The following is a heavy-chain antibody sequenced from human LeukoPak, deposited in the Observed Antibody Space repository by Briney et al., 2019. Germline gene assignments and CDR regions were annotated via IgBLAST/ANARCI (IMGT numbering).Heavy chain of an antibody. Sequence: GGSLRLSCAASGFTFSSYSMNWVRQAPGKGLEWVSSISSSSSYIYYADSVKGRFTISRDNSKNTLYLQMNSLRAEDTAVYYCAKISDILTGYFLYWGQGTLVTVSS. J-gene: IGHJ4*02. CDR1: GFTFSSYS. CDR3: AKISDILTGYFLY. D-gene: IGHD3-9*01. V-gene: IGHV3-21*04. CDR2: ISSSSSYI.